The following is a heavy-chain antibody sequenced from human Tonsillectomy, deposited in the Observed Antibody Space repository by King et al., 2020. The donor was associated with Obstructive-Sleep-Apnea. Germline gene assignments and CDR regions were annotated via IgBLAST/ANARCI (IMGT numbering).Heavy chain of an antibody. CDR3: ARVGTSPYYYGSGSS. CDR1: GYTFTSYD. J-gene: IGHJ4*02. Sequence: VQLVESGAEVKKPGASVKVSCKSSGYTFTSYDINWVRKATGQWLEWLGWMKPNSCKNGYAQKFQGRVTMTRTTSISTAYMELSCLRSEDTAVYYCARVGTSPYYYGSGSSWGQGTLVTVSS. V-gene: IGHV1-8*01. D-gene: IGHD3-10*01. CDR2: MKPNSCKN.